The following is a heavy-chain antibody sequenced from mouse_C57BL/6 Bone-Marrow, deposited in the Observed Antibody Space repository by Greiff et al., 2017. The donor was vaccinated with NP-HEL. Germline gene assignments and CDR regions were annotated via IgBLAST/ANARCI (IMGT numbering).Heavy chain of an antibody. V-gene: IGHV1-47*01. CDR1: GYTFTTYP. J-gene: IGHJ4*01. CDR3: ARRSNFDYAMDY. D-gene: IGHD1-1*01. Sequence: VQLQQSGAELVKPGASVKMSCKASGYTFTTYPIEWMKQSHGKCLEWIGNFYPYNDDTKYNEKFKGKATLTVEKSSSTVYLDLIRLTSDDSAVYYCARRSNFDYAMDYWGQGTSVTVSS. CDR2: FYPYNDDT.